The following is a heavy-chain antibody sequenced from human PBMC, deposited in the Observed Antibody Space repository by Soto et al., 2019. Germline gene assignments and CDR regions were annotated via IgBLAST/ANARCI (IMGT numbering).Heavy chain of an antibody. Sequence: GGSLRLSCAASGFTFSSYSMNWVRQAPGKGLEWVSSISSSSSYIYYADSVKGRFTISRDNAKNSLYLQMNSLRAEDTAVYYCARSGDSSSWYGLPDYWGQGTLVTVSS. CDR1: GFTFSSYS. J-gene: IGHJ4*02. CDR2: ISSSSSYI. D-gene: IGHD6-13*01. CDR3: ARSGDSSSWYGLPDY. V-gene: IGHV3-21*01.